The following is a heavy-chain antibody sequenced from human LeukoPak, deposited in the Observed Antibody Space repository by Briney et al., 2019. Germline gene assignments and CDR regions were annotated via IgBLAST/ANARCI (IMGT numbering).Heavy chain of an antibody. CDR3: AKFRYDSTRRHFDY. J-gene: IGHJ4*02. V-gene: IGHV3-33*06. Sequence: GALRLSCAASGFTFSSYGMHWVRQAPGKGLEWVAVIWYDGSNKYYADSVRGRFTISRDNSKNTLYLQMNSLRAEDTAVYYCAKFRYDSTRRHFDYWGQGTLVTVSS. CDR1: GFTFSSYG. D-gene: IGHD3-22*01. CDR2: IWYDGSNK.